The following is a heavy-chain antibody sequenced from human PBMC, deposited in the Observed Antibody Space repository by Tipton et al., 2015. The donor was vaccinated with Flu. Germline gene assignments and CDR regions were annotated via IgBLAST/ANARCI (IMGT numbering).Heavy chain of an antibody. J-gene: IGHJ2*01. CDR1: GASVSSSY. CDR3: ATSPCWGGNCCELYFDL. CDR2: MFYKGSP. Sequence: TLSLTCAVSGASVSSSYWTWIRQLPGKGLEWIGYMFYKGSPNYNPSLNSRLTLSLDTSKNLISLKLASVTAADTAVYYSATSPCWGGNCCELYFDLWGRSTLVPFSS. D-gene: IGHD2-21*01. V-gene: IGHV4-59*02.